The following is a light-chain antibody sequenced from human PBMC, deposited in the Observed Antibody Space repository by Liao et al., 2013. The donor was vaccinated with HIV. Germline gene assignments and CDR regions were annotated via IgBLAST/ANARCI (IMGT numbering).Light chain of an antibody. CDR1: KLGDKY. CDR3: QVWDSSSDHPYV. V-gene: IGLV3-1*01. Sequence: SYEVTQPPSVSVSPGQTASIICSGDKLGDKYVSWYHQKPGQSPVLVVYDDTKRPSGIPERFSGSNSGNTATLTISRVEAGDEADYYCQVWDSSSDHPYVFGTGTKVTVL. J-gene: IGLJ1*01. CDR2: DDT.